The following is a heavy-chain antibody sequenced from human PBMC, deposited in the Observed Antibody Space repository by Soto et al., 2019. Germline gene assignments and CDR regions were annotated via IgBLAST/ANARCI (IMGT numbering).Heavy chain of an antibody. CDR2: ISSSGSTI. D-gene: IGHD2-2*01. CDR1: GFTFSSYE. CDR3: ARALTRARYCSSTSCSNYGMDV. J-gene: IGHJ6*02. V-gene: IGHV3-48*03. Sequence: EVQLVESGGGLVQPGGSLRLSCAASGFTFSSYEMNWVRQAPGKGLEWVSYISSSGSTIYYADSVKGRFTISRDNAKNSLYLQMNSLRAEDTAVYYCARALTRARYCSSTSCSNYGMDVWGQGTTVTVSS.